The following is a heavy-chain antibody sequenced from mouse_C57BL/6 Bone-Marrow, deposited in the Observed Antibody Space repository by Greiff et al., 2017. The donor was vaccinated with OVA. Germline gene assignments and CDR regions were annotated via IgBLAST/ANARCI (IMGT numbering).Heavy chain of an antibody. D-gene: IGHD2-2*01. CDR3: ARIWLRRRSLMDY. Sequence: VQLKESGGGLVKPGGSLKLSCAASGFTFSDYGMHWVRQAPEKGLEWVAYISSGSSTIYYADTVKGRFPISRDNAKNTLFLQMTSLRSEDTAMDYCARIWLRRRSLMDYWGQGTSVTVSS. CDR2: ISSGSSTI. J-gene: IGHJ4*01. CDR1: GFTFSDYG. V-gene: IGHV5-17*01.